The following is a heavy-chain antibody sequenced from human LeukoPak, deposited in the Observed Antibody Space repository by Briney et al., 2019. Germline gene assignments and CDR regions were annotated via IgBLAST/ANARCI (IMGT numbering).Heavy chain of an antibody. Sequence: SETLSLNCTVSGDSIKSDSYYWGWIRQPPGKGLEWIGTIYYSGSTYYNPSLKSRVTISVDTSKNQFSVKLSSVTAADTALYYCARHKEDFHDSSGPNFWCFDLWGRGTLVTVSS. CDR1: GDSIKSDSYY. CDR2: IYYSGST. V-gene: IGHV4-39*01. J-gene: IGHJ2*01. D-gene: IGHD3-22*01. CDR3: ARHKEDFHDSSGPNFWCFDL.